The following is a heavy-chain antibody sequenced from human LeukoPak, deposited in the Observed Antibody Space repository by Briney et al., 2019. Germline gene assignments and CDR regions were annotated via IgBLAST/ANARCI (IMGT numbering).Heavy chain of an antibody. Sequence: GGSLRLSLAASGNYGRHWVRQFPGKGLVWFSHINSDGSGTSYADSVKGRFTISKDNAKNTVYLQMNSLRAEDTAVYYCVSFYETYWGRGTLVTVSS. CDR3: VSFYETY. V-gene: IGHV3-74*01. J-gene: IGHJ4*02. CDR2: INSDGSGT. D-gene: IGHD2/OR15-2a*01. CDR1: GNYG.